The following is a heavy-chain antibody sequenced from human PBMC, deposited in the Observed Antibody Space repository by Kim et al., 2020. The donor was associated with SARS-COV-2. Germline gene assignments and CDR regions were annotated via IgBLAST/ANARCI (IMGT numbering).Heavy chain of an antibody. J-gene: IGHJ6*02. CDR1: GFTFSSYW. V-gene: IGHV3-74*01. CDR2: INSDGSST. CDR3: AYGSGSYHASHGMDV. D-gene: IGHD3-10*01. Sequence: GGSLRLSCAASGFTFSSYWMHWVRQAPGKGLVWVSRINSDGSSTSYADSVKGRFTISRDNAKNTLYLQMNSLRAEDTAVYYCAYGSGSYHASHGMDVWGQGTTVTVSS.